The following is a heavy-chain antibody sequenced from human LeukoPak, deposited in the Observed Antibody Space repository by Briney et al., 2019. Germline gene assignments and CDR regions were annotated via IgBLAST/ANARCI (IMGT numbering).Heavy chain of an antibody. Sequence: PGRSLRLSCAASGFTFDDYAMHWVRQAPGKGLEWVSGISWNSGSIGYADSVKGRFTISRDNAKNSLYLQMNSLRAEDTALYYCAREWFGEGNYYYYMDVWGKGTTVTVSS. J-gene: IGHJ6*03. CDR1: GFTFDDYA. D-gene: IGHD3-10*01. CDR2: ISWNSGSI. CDR3: AREWFGEGNYYYYMDV. V-gene: IGHV3-9*01.